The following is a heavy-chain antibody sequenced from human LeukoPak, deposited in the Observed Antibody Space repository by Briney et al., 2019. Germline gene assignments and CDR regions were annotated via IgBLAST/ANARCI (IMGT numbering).Heavy chain of an antibody. V-gene: IGHV4-31*03. Sequence: SQTLSLTCTVSGGSISSGGYYWSWIRQHPGKGLEWTGCIYNSGNTYYNPSLRSRVTISVDTSKNQFSLKLTSVTAADTAVYYCAREARGNHAILPGYGQARAFDIWGQGTMVTVSS. J-gene: IGHJ3*02. CDR1: GGSISSGGYY. CDR3: AREARGNHAILPGYGQARAFDI. CDR2: IYNSGNT. D-gene: IGHD3-9*01.